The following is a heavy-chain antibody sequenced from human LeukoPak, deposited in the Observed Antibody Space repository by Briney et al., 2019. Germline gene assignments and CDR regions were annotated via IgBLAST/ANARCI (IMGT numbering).Heavy chain of an antibody. J-gene: IGHJ4*02. D-gene: IGHD4-23*01. V-gene: IGHV4-34*12. CDR1: GESLNCYY. Sequence: SDTLSLTCAVYGESLNCYYWSWIRQSPGKGLEWIGDIFDGETINYNPSLKSRVTISAATSSQQFSLNLKSVTAADTAVYFCASGAWAARLNSWAQGALVIVSS. CDR2: IFDGETI. CDR3: ASGAWAARLNS.